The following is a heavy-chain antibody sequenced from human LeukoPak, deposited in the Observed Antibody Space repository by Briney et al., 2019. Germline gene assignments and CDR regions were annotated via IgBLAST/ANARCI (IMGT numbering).Heavy chain of an antibody. Sequence: ASVKGSCKASGYTFTGYCMHWVRQAPGQGGEYMGWINPNSGGTNYAQKFQDRVTMTGDTSISTAYMELSRLKSDDTAVYYCARDSGSYFHDAFDIWGQGTMVTVSS. V-gene: IGHV1-2*02. CDR1: GYTFTGYC. CDR3: ARDSGSYFHDAFDI. CDR2: INPNSGGT. J-gene: IGHJ3*02. D-gene: IGHD1-26*01.